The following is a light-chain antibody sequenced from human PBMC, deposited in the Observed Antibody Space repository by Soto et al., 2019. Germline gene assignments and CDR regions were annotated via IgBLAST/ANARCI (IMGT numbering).Light chain of an antibody. Sequence: EIVLTQSPATLSLSPGERATLSCRASESVSSYLAWYQHKAGQPPRLLIFDASNRATGIPARFSGRGSGTDFTLTISSLEPEDFAVYYCQQRSNWLLTFGQGTKVDIK. CDR3: QQRSNWLLT. J-gene: IGKJ1*01. V-gene: IGKV3-11*01. CDR2: DAS. CDR1: ESVSSY.